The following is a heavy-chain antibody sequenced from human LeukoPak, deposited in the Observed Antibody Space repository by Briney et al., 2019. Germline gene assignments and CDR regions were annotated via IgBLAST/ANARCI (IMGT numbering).Heavy chain of an antibody. CDR3: ARDGVGADYDSSGYYSY. CDR2: IYSGGST. CDR1: GFTFSSNY. V-gene: IGHV3-53*01. J-gene: IGHJ4*02. Sequence: GGSLRLFCAASGFTFSSNYMSWVRQAPGKGLEWVSVIYSGGSTYYADSVKGRFTISRDNSKNTLYLQMNSLRAEDTAVYYCARDGVGADYDSSGYYSYWGQGTLVTVSS. D-gene: IGHD3-22*01.